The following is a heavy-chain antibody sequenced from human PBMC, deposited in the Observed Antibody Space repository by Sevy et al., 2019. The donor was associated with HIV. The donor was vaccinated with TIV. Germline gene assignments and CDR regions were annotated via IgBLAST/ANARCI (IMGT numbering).Heavy chain of an antibody. CDR3: AKMDSANDDNGGGDNWFDP. V-gene: IGHV1-69*13. Sequence: APMKVSCKASGGTFSTYAISWVRQAPGQGLEWMGGIIPIFGTTNYAQNFQGRVTITADESTSTAYMKLSSLRSEDTAVYYCAKMDSANDDNGGGDNWFDPWGQGTLVTVSS. CDR2: IIPIFGTT. D-gene: IGHD5-12*01. J-gene: IGHJ5*02. CDR1: GGTFSTYA.